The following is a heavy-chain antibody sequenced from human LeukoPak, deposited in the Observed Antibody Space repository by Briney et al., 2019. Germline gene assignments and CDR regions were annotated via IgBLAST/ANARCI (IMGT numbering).Heavy chain of an antibody. CDR2: IFPIFGTS. V-gene: IGHV1-69*13. J-gene: IGHJ5*02. Sequence: SVKVSCKASGDTLSSHAISWVRQAPGQGLEWMGGIFPIFGTSNYAQRFQGRVTITADESTSTAYMELSSLRSGDTAVYYCARADGYDIWTGYRGWFDPWGQGTLVTVSS. CDR3: ARADGYDIWTGYRGWFDP. CDR1: GDTLSSHA. D-gene: IGHD3-9*01.